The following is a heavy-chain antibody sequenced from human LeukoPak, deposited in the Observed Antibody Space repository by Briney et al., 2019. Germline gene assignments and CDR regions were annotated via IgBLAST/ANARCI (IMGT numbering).Heavy chain of an antibody. CDR1: GFTFSNYA. CDR2: ISGGGGST. D-gene: IGHD3-16*01. V-gene: IGHV3-23*01. CDR3: AKDREYSYVYDAFDI. J-gene: IGHJ3*02. Sequence: GGSLRLSCAASGFTFSNYAMSWVRQAPGKGLEWVSAISGGGGSTYYADSVKGRCTISKDNSKNTLYLQMNTLRAEDTAVYYCAKDREYSYVYDAFDIWGQGTLVTVSS.